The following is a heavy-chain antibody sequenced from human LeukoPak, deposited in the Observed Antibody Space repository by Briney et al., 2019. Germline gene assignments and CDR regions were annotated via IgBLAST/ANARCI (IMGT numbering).Heavy chain of an antibody. V-gene: IGHV3-23*01. D-gene: IGHD6-13*01. CDR2: ISGSGRST. CDR1: GFTFSSYA. CDR3: AKVGGAGAVTYNWFDP. Sequence: GRSLRLSCAASGFTFSSYAMSWVRQAPGKGLEWVSGISGSGRSTYYADSVKGRFTISRDNSKNTLYVQMNSLRGEDTAVYYCAKVGGAGAVTYNWFDPWGQGTLVTVSS. J-gene: IGHJ5*02.